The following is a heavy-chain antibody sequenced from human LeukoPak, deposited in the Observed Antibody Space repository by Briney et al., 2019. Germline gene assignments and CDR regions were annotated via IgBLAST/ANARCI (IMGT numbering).Heavy chain of an antibody. CDR2: ISSSSCYI. J-gene: IGHJ4*02. V-gene: IGHV3-21*01. CDR3: ASAGYSSSWYFFDY. Sequence: GGSLRLSCAASGFTFSSYSMNWVRQAPGKGLEWVSSISSSSCYIYYADSVKGRFTISRDNAKNSLYLEMNSLRAEDTAVYYCASAGYSSSWYFFDYWGQGTLVTVSS. CDR1: GFTFSSYS. D-gene: IGHD6-13*01.